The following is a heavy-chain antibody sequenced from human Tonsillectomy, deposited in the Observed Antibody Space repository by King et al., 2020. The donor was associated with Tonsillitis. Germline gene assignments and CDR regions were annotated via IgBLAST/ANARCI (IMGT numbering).Heavy chain of an antibody. V-gene: IGHV1-3*01. D-gene: IGHD3-10*01. J-gene: IGHJ4*02. CDR1: GYTFTSYA. CDR2: INAGNGNT. Sequence: QLVQSGAEVKRPGASVMVSCTASGYTFTSYALHWVRQAPGQRPEWMGWINAGNGNTKYSQMLQGRVTFTSDTSASTGYMEVSSLRSEDTAVYYCLSLIRATSYWGQGTLVTVSS. CDR3: LSLIRATSY.